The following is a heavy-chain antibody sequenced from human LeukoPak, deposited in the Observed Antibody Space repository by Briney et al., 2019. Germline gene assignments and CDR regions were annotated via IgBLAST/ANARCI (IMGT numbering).Heavy chain of an antibody. CDR3: ARHRCWSGYYTGCNWFDP. Sequence: SETLSLTCTVSGGSISSSSYYWGWIRQPPGKGLEWIGSIYYSGSTYYNPSLKSRVTISVDTSKNQFSLKLSSVTAADTAVYYCARHRCWSGYYTGCNWFDPWGQGTLVTVSS. J-gene: IGHJ5*02. CDR2: IYYSGST. D-gene: IGHD3-3*01. V-gene: IGHV4-39*01. CDR1: GGSISSSSYY.